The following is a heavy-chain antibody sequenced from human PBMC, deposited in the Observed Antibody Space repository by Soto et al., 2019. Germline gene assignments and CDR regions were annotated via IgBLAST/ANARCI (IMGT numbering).Heavy chain of an antibody. J-gene: IGHJ6*02. D-gene: IGHD3-3*01. CDR1: GFTFSSYA. Sequence: QVQLVESGGGVVQPGRSLRLSCAASGFTFSSYAMHWVRQAPGKGLEWVAVISYDGSNKYYADSVKGRFTISRDNSKNTLYLQMNSLRAEDTAVYYCARDVKDFWSGRLYYYYGMDVWGQGTTVTVSS. CDR2: ISYDGSNK. CDR3: ARDVKDFWSGRLYYYYGMDV. V-gene: IGHV3-30-3*01.